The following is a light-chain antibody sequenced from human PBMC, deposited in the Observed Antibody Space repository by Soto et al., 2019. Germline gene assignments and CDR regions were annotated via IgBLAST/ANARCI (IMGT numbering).Light chain of an antibody. CDR2: AAS. CDR1: QSISSY. CDR3: EQSYNTPYN. J-gene: IGKJ2*01. Sequence: DIQMTQPPSSLSASVGDRVTITYRTSQSISSYLNRYQQKPGKAPKLLIYAASSLQSGLPSRFSGSGSGTDFTLTITSLQPEDFATYYGEQSYNTPYNFGQETKLDIK. V-gene: IGKV1-39*01.